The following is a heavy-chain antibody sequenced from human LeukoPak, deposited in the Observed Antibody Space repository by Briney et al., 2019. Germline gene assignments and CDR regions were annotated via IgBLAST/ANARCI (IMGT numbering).Heavy chain of an antibody. CDR1: GFTFNKYW. J-gene: IGHJ5*02. CDR2: VKQDGSEK. D-gene: IGHD6-25*01. V-gene: IGHV3-7*03. CDR3: ARGPNSGYRWFDP. Sequence: GGSLRLSCAASGFTFNKYWMNWVRQAPGKGLEWVANVKQDGSEKRYVDSVKGRFTVSRDNTMNSLYLQMDSLRAEDTAVYYCARGPNSGYRWFDPWGQGTLVTVSS.